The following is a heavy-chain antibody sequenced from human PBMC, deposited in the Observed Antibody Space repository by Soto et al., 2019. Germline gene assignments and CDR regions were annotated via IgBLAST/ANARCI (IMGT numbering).Heavy chain of an antibody. CDR3: AKVTKRAAAGRYEYYKYGMDV. D-gene: IGHD6-13*01. CDR1: GFIFNDYS. CDR2: ISSSGGSS. J-gene: IGHJ6*02. V-gene: IGHV3-23*01. Sequence: GGSLRLSCAASGFIFNDYSMDWVRQAPEKGLEWVSSISSSGGSSYYAASVKGRFTISRDNSKNTLFLQMNGLRAEDPAVYYCAKVTKRAAAGRYEYYKYGMDVWGQGTTVTVSS.